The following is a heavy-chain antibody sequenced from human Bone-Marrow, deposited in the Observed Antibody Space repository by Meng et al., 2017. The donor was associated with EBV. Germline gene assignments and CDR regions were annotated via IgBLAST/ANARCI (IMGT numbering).Heavy chain of an antibody. J-gene: IGHJ4*02. D-gene: IGHD4-17*01. CDR1: RYTFTSYD. CDR3: ARGDDYGDLVDY. V-gene: IGHV1-8*01. CDR2: MNPNSGNT. Sequence: QVWLVQSGAEVKMPGASWKVSCKASRYTFTSYDINWVRQATGQGLEWMGWMNPNSGNTGYAQKFQGRVTMTRNTSISTAYMELSSLRSEDTAVYYCARGDDYGDLVDYWGQGTLVTVSS.